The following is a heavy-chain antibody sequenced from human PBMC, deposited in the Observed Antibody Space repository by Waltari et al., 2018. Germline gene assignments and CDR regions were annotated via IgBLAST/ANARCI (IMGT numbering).Heavy chain of an antibody. J-gene: IGHJ4*02. D-gene: IGHD5-12*01. CDR2: IIPIFCTA. V-gene: IGHV1-69*08. Sequence: QVQLVQSGAEVKKPGSSVKVSCKASGGTFSSYAISWVRQAPGQGLEWMGRIIPIFCTANYAQKFQGSVTITADKSTSTAYMELSSLRSEDTAVYYCASAEASGYDFGYWGQGTLVTVSS. CDR3: ASAEASGYDFGY. CDR1: GGTFSSYA.